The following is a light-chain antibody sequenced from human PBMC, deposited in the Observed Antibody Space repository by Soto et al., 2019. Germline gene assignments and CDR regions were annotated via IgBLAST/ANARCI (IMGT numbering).Light chain of an antibody. Sequence: QSVLTQPPSVSGAPGQRVSVSCTGSSSNIGADFDVHWYQQLPGAAPKLLIYDDTNRPSGVPDRFSGSKSGTSASLAITGLQVDDEGDYYCQSFDRTLSGYVFGTGTQLTVL. J-gene: IGLJ1*01. CDR3: QSFDRTLSGYV. CDR2: DDT. V-gene: IGLV1-40*01. CDR1: SSNIGADFD.